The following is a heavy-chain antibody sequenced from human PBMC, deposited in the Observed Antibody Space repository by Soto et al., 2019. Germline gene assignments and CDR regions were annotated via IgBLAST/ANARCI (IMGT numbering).Heavy chain of an antibody. CDR3: ARIPYYYDSSGYYYYYGMDV. D-gene: IGHD3-22*01. CDR2: IYYSGST. J-gene: IGHJ6*02. Sequence: PSETLSVTSTAAGGSISSYYWSWIRQTTGKGLEWIGYIYYSGSTNYNPSLKSRVTISVDTSKNQFSLKLSSVTAADTAVYYCARIPYYYDSSGYYYYYGMDVWGQGTTVTVS. V-gene: IGHV4-59*01. CDR1: GGSISSYY.